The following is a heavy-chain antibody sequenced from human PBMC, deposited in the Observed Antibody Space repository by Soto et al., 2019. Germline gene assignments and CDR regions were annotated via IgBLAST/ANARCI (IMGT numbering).Heavy chain of an antibody. J-gene: IGHJ6*03. CDR1: GFTFSSYA. CDR3: AKGAHYDFWSGYRYYYYMDV. V-gene: IGHV3-23*01. CDR2: ISGSGGST. D-gene: IGHD3-3*01. Sequence: EVQLLESGGALVQPGGSLRLSCAASGFTFSSYAMSWVRQAPGKGLEWVSAISGSGGSTYYADSVKGRFTISRDNSKNTLYLQMNSLRAEDTAVYYCAKGAHYDFWSGYRYYYYMDVWGKGTTVTVSS.